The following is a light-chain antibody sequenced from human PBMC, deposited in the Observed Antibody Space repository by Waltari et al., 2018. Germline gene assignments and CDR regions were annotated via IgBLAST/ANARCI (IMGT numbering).Light chain of an antibody. J-gene: IGLJ2*01. CDR3: GTWDSSLSVV. V-gene: IGLV1-51*01. CDR2: DNN. CDR1: GSNIGNNF. Sequence: QSVLTQPPSVSAAAGQKVPISCSGSGSNIGNNFVSWYQQFPGTAPKLLIFDNNKRPSGIPDRFSGSKSGSSATLGIAGLQTGDEAEYYCGTWDSSLSVVFGGGTKVTVL.